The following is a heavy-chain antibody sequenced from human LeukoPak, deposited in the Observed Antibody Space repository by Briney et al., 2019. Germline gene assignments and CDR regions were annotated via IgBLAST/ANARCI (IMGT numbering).Heavy chain of an antibody. CDR3: ARSGSGWYRYYFDY. D-gene: IGHD6-19*01. CDR1: GFTFSSYE. V-gene: IGHV3-48*03. Sequence: PGGSLRLSCAASGFTFSSYEMNWVRQAPGKGLEWVSYISSSGSTIYYADSVKGRFTISRDNAKNSLYLQMNSLRAEDTAVYHCARSGSGWYRYYFDYWGQGTLVTVSS. J-gene: IGHJ4*02. CDR2: ISSSGSTI.